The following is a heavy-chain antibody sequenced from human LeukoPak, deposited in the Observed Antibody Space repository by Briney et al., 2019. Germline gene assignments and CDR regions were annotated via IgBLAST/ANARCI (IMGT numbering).Heavy chain of an antibody. CDR3: AREDGLVYDY. CDR2: INHSGST. CDR1: GGSFSGYY. V-gene: IGHV4-34*01. D-gene: IGHD5/OR15-5a*01. J-gene: IGHJ4*02. Sequence: PSETLSLTCAVYGGSFSGYYWSWIRQPPGKGLEWIGEINHSGSTNYNPSLKSRVTISVDTSKNQFSLKLSSVTAADTAVYYCAREDGLVYDYWGQGTLVTVSS.